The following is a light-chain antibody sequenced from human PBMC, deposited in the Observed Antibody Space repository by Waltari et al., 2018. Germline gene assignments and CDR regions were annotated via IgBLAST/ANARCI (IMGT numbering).Light chain of an antibody. Sequence: QSALTQPASVSGSPGQSITISCTGTSSDVGGYNYVSGYQQHPGKAPKLMIYDVSNRPSGFSNRFSGSKSGNSASLTSSGLQAEDEADYYCSSYTSSSTVVFGGGTKLTVL. CDR3: SSYTSSSTVV. V-gene: IGLV2-14*03. CDR2: DVS. CDR1: SSDVGGYNY. J-gene: IGLJ2*01.